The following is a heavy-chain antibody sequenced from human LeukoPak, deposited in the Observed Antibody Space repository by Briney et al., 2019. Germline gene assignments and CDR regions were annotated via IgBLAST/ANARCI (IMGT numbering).Heavy chain of an antibody. D-gene: IGHD3-22*01. CDR3: AKEEVISGNHGVYFDY. CDR2: IRYDGNSN. J-gene: IGHJ4*02. CDR1: GFTFRSYG. Sequence: PGGSLRLSCAASGFTFRSYGMHWVRQAPGKGLEWVAFIRYDGNSNYYADSVKGRFTISRDNSRSTLYLQMNGLRAEDTAVYYCAKEEVISGNHGVYFDYWGQGTLVTVSS. V-gene: IGHV3-30*02.